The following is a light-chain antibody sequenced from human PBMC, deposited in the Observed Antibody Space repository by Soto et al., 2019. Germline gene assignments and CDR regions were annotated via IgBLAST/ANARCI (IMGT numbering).Light chain of an antibody. J-gene: IGLJ2*01. V-gene: IGLV2-14*01. Sequence: QSALTQPASVSGSPGQSITISCTGTSSDVGGYNYVSWYQQHPGKAPKLMIYEVSNRPSGVSNRFSGSKSGNTASLTISGLQAEEEADYYCSSYTASSTLVLFGGGTKVPVL. CDR2: EVS. CDR1: SSDVGGYNY. CDR3: SSYTASSTLVL.